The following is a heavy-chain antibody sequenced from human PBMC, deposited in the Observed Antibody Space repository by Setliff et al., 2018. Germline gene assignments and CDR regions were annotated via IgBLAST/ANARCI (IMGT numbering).Heavy chain of an antibody. V-gene: IGHV5-51*01. J-gene: IGHJ1*01. CDR3: ARVYAAVVGYYYFQH. D-gene: IGHD1-26*01. Sequence: GESLKISCKGSGYSFTSYWIGWVRQMPGKGLEWMGIIYPGDSDTRYSPSFQGQVTISADKSISTAYLQWSSLKASDTAMYYCARVYAAVVGYYYFQHWGQGTLVTVSS. CDR2: IYPGDSDT. CDR1: GYSFTSYW.